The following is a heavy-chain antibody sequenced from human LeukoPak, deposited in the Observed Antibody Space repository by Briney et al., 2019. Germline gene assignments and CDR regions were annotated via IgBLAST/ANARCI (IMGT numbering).Heavy chain of an antibody. CDR1: GFTFSDYY. V-gene: IGHV3-11*04. Sequence: GGSLRLSCAASGFTFSDYYMSWIRQAPGKGLEWVSYISGSGRTIYYADSVKGRFTISRDNAKNSLYLQMSSLRVEDTAVYYCTRRPYSSSWYYFDYWGQGTLVTVSS. J-gene: IGHJ4*02. D-gene: IGHD6-13*01. CDR2: ISGSGRTI. CDR3: TRRPYSSSWYYFDY.